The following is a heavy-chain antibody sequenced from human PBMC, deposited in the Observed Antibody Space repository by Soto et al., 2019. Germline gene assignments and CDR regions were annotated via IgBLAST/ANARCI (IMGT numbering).Heavy chain of an antibody. CDR2: IYYSGST. V-gene: IGHV4-59*01. CDR3: ARVVAAAGIYWFDP. J-gene: IGHJ5*02. CDR1: GGSISSYY. Sequence: SETLSLTCTVSGGSISSYYWSWIRQPPGKGLEWIGYIYYSGSTNYNPSLKSRVTISVDTSKNQFSLKLSSVTAADTAVYYCARVVAAAGIYWFDPWGQGTLVTVSS. D-gene: IGHD6-13*01.